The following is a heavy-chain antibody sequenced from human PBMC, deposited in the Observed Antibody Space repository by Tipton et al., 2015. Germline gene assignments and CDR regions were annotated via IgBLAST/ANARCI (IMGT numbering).Heavy chain of an antibody. D-gene: IGHD1-26*01. CDR1: GDSVNSGNYY. J-gene: IGHJ6*02. V-gene: IGHV4-61*02. CDR2: ISTSVTT. Sequence: LRLSCTVSGDSVNSGNYYWSWIRQAAGKELEWIGRISTSVTTNFNPSLKSRVSMSLDTSKNEISLKLNSVSAADTGVYYCARLKSRVSGIIYESYAMDVWGQGTTVTVSS. CDR3: ARLKSRVSGIIYESYAMDV.